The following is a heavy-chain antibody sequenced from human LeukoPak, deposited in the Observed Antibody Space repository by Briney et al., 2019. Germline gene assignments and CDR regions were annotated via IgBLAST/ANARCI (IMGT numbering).Heavy chain of an antibody. CDR1: GGSLSGYY. CDR2: INHSGST. J-gene: IGHJ4*02. V-gene: IGHV4-34*01. CDR3: ARGGRAAAGELYFDY. D-gene: IGHD6-13*01. Sequence: SDTLSLTCAVYGGSLSGYYWSWIRDPPGKGVEWIGEINHSGSTIYNPSLKSRVTISVDTSKNEFSLKLSSVTAADAAVYYCARGGRAAAGELYFDYWGGGTVDSVPS.